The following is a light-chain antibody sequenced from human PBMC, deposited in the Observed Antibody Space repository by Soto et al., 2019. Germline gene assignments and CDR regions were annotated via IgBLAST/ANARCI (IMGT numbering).Light chain of an antibody. V-gene: IGKV1-12*01. J-gene: IGKJ4*01. CDR3: QQANSWFAFT. CDR2: AAS. CDR1: QSVRKW. Sequence: DIQLTQSPSSLSASVGDSVTITCRASQSVRKWLAWYKQKPGKAPELLIYAASTFQTGIQSRLSGNASGTAFTITVNWLQPDDFAPYYGQQANSWFAFTFGGRTKVESK.